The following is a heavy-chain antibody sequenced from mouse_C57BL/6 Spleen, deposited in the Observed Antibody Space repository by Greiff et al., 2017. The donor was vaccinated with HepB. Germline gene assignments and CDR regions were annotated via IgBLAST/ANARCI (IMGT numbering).Heavy chain of an antibody. CDR3: TREIYYDHWYFDV. CDR1: GFTFSSYA. J-gene: IGHJ1*03. CDR2: ISSGGDYI. V-gene: IGHV5-9-1*02. Sequence: EVQVVESGEGLVKPGGSLKLSCAASGFTFSSYAMSWVRQTPEKRLEWVAYISSGGDYIYYADTVKGRFTISRDNARNTLYLQMSSLKSEDTAMYYCTREIYYDHWYFDVWGTGTTVTVSS. D-gene: IGHD2-4*01.